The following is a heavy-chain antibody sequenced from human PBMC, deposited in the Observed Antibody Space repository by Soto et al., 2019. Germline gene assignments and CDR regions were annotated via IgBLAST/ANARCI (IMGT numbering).Heavy chain of an antibody. CDR2: IDPSDSYT. CDR3: ASSYSSSSSAWYYGMDV. V-gene: IGHV5-10-1*01. J-gene: IGHJ6*02. D-gene: IGHD6-6*01. CDR1: GYIFTSYW. Sequence: PGESLKISCNGSGYIFTSYWISWVRQMPGKGLEWMGRIDPSDSYTNYSPSFQGHVTISADKSISTAYLQWSSLKASDTAMYYCASSYSSSSSAWYYGMDVWGQGTTVTVSS.